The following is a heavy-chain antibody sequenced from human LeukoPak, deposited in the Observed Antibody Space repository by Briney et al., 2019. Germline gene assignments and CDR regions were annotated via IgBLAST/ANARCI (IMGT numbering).Heavy chain of an antibody. D-gene: IGHD1-26*01. CDR1: GFTFSSYG. J-gene: IGHJ6*03. Sequence: GGSLRLSCAASGFTFSSYGMHWVRQAPGKGLEWVAFIRYDGSNKYYADSVKGRFTISRDNSKNTLYLQMNSLRAEDTAVYYCEKEAVGIVGATGLYYYMDVWGKGTTVTISS. CDR2: IRYDGSNK. V-gene: IGHV3-30*02. CDR3: EKEAVGIVGATGLYYYMDV.